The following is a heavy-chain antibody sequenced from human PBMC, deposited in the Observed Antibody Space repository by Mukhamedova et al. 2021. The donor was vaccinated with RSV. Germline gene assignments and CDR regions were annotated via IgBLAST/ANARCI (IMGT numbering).Heavy chain of an antibody. CDR3: ARASTTSYYDSDGYYKFYFDY. Sequence: GWIGYTYYSGSTYYNPSLKSRVTISLDTSKNQFSLKLSSVTAADTAVYYCARASTTSYYDSDGYYKFYFDYWGQGTLVTVSS. CDR2: TYYSGST. D-gene: IGHD3-22*01. V-gene: IGHV4-30-2*05. J-gene: IGHJ4*02.